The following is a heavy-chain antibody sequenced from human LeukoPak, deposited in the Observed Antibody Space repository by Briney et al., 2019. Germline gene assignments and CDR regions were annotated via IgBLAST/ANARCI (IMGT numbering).Heavy chain of an antibody. CDR2: ISSSSSYI. D-gene: IGHD6-6*01. Sequence: GGSLRLSCAASGFTFSSYSMNWVRQAPGKGLEWVSSISSSSSYIYYADSVKGRFTISRDNAKNSLYLQMNSLRAEDTAVYYCARDISSSYYYYMDVWGKGTTVTVSS. J-gene: IGHJ6*03. CDR3: ARDISSSYYYYMDV. V-gene: IGHV3-21*01. CDR1: GFTFSSYS.